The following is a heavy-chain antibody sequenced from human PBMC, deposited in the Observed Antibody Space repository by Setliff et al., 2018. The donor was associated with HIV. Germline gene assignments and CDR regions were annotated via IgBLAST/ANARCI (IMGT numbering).Heavy chain of an antibody. CDR3: ARGDIVVISSSMGGDY. D-gene: IGHD2-2*01. Sequence: GGSLRLSCAASGFTFSDYYMKWVRQAPGKGLEWVSSISSGSNTIHYADSVKGRFTISRDNAKNSLFLQMNSLRAEDTAVYYCARGDIVVISSSMGGDYWGQGTLVTVSS. CDR2: ISSGSNTI. V-gene: IGHV3-48*01. CDR1: GFTFSDYY. J-gene: IGHJ4*02.